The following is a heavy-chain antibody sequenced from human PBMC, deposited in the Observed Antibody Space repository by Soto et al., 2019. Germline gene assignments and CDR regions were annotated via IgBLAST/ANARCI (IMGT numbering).Heavy chain of an antibody. V-gene: IGHV3-33*01. Sequence: QVQLVESGGGVVQPGRSLRLSCSASGFTFSIHGMHWVRQPPGKGLEWVSLVWYDGSNENYAGSVKGGFTISRDNSKNTLYLEMNSLTAEDTAVYYCARGPKLGDSGSHYDYWGQGTLVTVSS. CDR3: ARGPKLGDSGSHYDY. CDR1: GFTFSIHG. J-gene: IGHJ4*02. D-gene: IGHD3-10*01. CDR2: VWYDGSNE.